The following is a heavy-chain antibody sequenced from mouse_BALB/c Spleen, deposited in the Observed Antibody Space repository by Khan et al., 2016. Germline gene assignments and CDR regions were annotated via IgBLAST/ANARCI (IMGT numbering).Heavy chain of an antibody. J-gene: IGHJ2*01. CDR1: GYTFSDYE. CDR2: IDPETGGT. V-gene: IGHV1-15*01. Sequence: QMQLKQSGAELVRPGASVTLSCKASGYTFSDYEMHWVKQTPVHGLQWIGSIDPETGGTAYNQKFKGQATLTAGRSSSTSYMELRSLTSEDSAVYYCTRKGVFYGNYDFDSWGQGTTLTVSS. CDR3: TRKGVFYGNYDFDS. D-gene: IGHD2-1*01.